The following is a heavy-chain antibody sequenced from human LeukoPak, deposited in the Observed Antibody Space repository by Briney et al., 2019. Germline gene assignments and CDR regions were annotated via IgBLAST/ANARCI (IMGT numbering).Heavy chain of an antibody. CDR3: ARRGTMIVVVGHYYFDY. CDR1: GFTFSSYW. J-gene: IGHJ4*02. D-gene: IGHD3-22*01. Sequence: GRSLRLSCAASGFTFSSYWMCWVRQAPGKGLEWVANIKQDGSEKYYVDSVKGRFTISRGNAKNSLYLQMNSLRAEDTAVYYCARRGTMIVVVGHYYFDYWGQGTLVTVSS. V-gene: IGHV3-7*01. CDR2: IKQDGSEK.